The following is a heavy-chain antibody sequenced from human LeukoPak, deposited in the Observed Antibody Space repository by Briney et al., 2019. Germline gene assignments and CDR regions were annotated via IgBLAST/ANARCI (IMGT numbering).Heavy chain of an antibody. Sequence: SQTLSLACAVSGGSISSGGYSLSWIRQPPGKGLEWIVYIYHSGSTYYNPSLKSRVTISVDRSKNQFSLKLSSVTAADTAVYYCARGDGYNFRGWFDPWGQGTLVTVSS. CDR1: GGSISSGGYS. V-gene: IGHV4-30-2*01. CDR2: IYHSGST. J-gene: IGHJ5*02. CDR3: ARGDGYNFRGWFDP. D-gene: IGHD5-24*01.